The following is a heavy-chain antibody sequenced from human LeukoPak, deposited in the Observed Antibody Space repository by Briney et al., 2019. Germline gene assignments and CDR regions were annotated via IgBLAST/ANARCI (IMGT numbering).Heavy chain of an antibody. Sequence: GSLRLSCAASGFTFSSYSMNWVRQAPGKGLGWVSSISSSSTYIYYADSVKGRFTSSRDNAKNSLYLQMNSLRAEDTAVYYCARDLDFGSGYYMDVWGKGTTVTVSS. CDR2: ISSSSTYI. CDR3: ARDLDFGSGYYMDV. J-gene: IGHJ6*03. D-gene: IGHD3-3*01. V-gene: IGHV3-21*01. CDR1: GFTFSSYS.